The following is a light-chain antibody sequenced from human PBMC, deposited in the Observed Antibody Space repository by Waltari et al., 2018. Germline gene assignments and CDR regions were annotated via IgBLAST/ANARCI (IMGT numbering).Light chain of an antibody. Sequence: QSVLTRPPSVSGAPGQRVTIPCTGSGPNIGAGYDVHWYQQLPRAAPKLLIYGSSTRPLGVPDRFFGSTSGTSASLAITGLQAEDEADYYCQSYDTSLSVVFGGGTKLTVL. V-gene: IGLV1-40*01. CDR1: GPNIGAGYD. CDR2: GSS. CDR3: QSYDTSLSVV. J-gene: IGLJ3*02.